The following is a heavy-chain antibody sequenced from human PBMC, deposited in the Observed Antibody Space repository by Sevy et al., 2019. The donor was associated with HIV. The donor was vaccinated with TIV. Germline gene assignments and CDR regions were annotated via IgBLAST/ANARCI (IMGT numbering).Heavy chain of an antibody. J-gene: IGHJ5*02. V-gene: IGHV3-30*04. CDR2: ISSDGNNK. CDR1: GFTFSNYP. CDR3: TRDAAEGPYGDTFFSNWFDA. Sequence: GGSLRLSCAASGFTFSNYPMYWVRQAPGKGLEWVATISSDGNNKYYSDSVKGRFTISRDNSKNTLYLQMNTVRAEDTALYYCTRDAAEGPYGDTFFSNWFDAWGQGTLVTVSS. D-gene: IGHD2-21*01.